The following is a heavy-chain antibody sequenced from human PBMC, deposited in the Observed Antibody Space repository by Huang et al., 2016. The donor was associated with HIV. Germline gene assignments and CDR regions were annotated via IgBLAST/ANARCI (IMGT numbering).Heavy chain of an antibody. CDR1: TFTVGAYW. CDR2: IKQDESEK. V-gene: IGHV3-7*01. D-gene: IGHD1-7*01. Sequence: VDSGGRLVQPGGSIRLSCVGSTFTVGAYWMSWVRQSPGKGLEWVANIKQDESEKYYVESVKGRFNISRDNDKKVLFLEMNNVRVEDTATYYCATKTAAMDIWGQGTTVTVS. J-gene: IGHJ6*02. CDR3: ATKTAAMDI.